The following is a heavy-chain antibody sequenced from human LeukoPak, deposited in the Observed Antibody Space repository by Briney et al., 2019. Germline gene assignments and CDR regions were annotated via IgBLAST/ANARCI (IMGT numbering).Heavy chain of an antibody. V-gene: IGHV5-10-1*01. Sequence: GEPLKISCQGSGYSFTSYWISWVRQMPGKGLEWMGRIDPSDSYTNYSPSFQGHVTISADKSISTAYLQWSSLKASDTAMYYCARFSHHYGDYGYYWGQGTLVTVSS. J-gene: IGHJ4*02. CDR1: GYSFTSYW. CDR3: ARFSHHYGDYGYY. CDR2: IDPSDSYT. D-gene: IGHD4-17*01.